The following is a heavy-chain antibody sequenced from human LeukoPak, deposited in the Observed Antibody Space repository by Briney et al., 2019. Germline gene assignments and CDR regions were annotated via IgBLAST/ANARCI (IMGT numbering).Heavy chain of an antibody. CDR1: GGSSSSGDYY. CDR3: ARGMYSSSWDY. V-gene: IGHV4-30-4*01. D-gene: IGHD6-13*01. Sequence: PSETLSLTCTVSGGSSSSGDYYWGWIRQPPGKGLDWIGYIYYSGRTYYNPSLKSRVTISVDTSKNQFSLKLSSVTAADTAVYYCARGMYSSSWDYWGQGTLVTVSS. CDR2: IYYSGRT. J-gene: IGHJ4*02.